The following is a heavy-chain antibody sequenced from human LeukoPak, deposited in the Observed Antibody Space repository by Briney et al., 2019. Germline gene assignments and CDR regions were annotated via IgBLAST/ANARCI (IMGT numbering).Heavy chain of an antibody. CDR1: GYTFTDYY. CDR2: INPNSGAT. Sequence: ASVKVSCKASGYTFTDYYMHWVRQAPGQGLEWMGWINPNSGATSYAQKFQGRVTMTRDTSISTAYVDLSRLNSDDTAVYYCARDYYSLPLDYWGQGTLVTVSS. D-gene: IGHD3-10*01. J-gene: IGHJ4*02. V-gene: IGHV1-2*02. CDR3: ARDYYSLPLDY.